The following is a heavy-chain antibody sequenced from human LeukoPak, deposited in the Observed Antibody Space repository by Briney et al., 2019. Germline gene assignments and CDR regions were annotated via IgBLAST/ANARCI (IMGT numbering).Heavy chain of an antibody. CDR3: AREGDVGDPHFDY. V-gene: IGHV1-46*01. J-gene: IGHJ4*02. D-gene: IGHD2-21*01. CDR1: GYTFTTYY. Sequence: ASVKVSCKASGYTFTTYYMHWVRQAPGQGLTWMGIINPSGSSTSYVQKFQGRVTMTRDTSTSTVYMELSSLRSEDTAVYYCAREGDVGDPHFDYWGQGTLVTVSS. CDR2: INPSGSST.